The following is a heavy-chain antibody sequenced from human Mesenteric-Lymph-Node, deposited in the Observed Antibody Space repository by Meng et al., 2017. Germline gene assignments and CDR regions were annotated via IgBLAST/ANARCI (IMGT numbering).Heavy chain of an antibody. V-gene: IGHV3-23*01. CDR1: GFSFASYA. CDR2: MSSNVDST. J-gene: IGHJ4*02. CDR3: AKDRRGYPDY. D-gene: IGHD2-15*01. Sequence: GESLKISCAASGFSFASYAMNWVRQAPGKGLEWVSLMSSNVDSTYYADSVKGRFTMSRDNSKNTVYLEMNSLRADDTAVYYCAKDRRGYPDYWGQGTLVTVSS.